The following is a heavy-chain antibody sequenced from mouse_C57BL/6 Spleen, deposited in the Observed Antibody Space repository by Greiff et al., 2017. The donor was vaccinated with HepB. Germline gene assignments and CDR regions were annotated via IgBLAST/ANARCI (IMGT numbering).Heavy chain of an antibody. CDR1: GFTFSDYY. D-gene: IGHD1-1*02. Sequence: EVHLVESEGGLVQPGSSMKLSCTASGFTFSDYYMAWVRQVPEKGLEWVANINYDGSSTYYLDSLKSRFIISRDNAKNILYLQMRSLKSEDTATYYCARDGYYGYYYAMDYWGQGTSVTVSS. CDR2: INYDGSST. V-gene: IGHV5-16*01. CDR3: ARDGYYGYYYAMDY. J-gene: IGHJ4*01.